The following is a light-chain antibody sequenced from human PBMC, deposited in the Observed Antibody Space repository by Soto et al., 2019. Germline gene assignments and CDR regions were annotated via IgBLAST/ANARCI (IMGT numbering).Light chain of an antibody. CDR3: QHYNNWLGT. V-gene: IGKV3-15*01. Sequence: EIVVTQSPALLPVSPGERVTLSCRASQSVISSIAWYQQKLGQAPRLLIYGASTRATGIPARFSGSGSGTEFFLTISSLQSEDFAMYYCQHYNNWLGTFGGGTKVEIK. CDR1: QSVISS. CDR2: GAS. J-gene: IGKJ4*01.